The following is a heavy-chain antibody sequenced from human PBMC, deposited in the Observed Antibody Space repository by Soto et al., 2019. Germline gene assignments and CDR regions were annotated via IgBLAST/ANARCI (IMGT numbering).Heavy chain of an antibody. J-gene: IGHJ6*02. V-gene: IGHV3-30*18. CDR1: GFTFSDYG. CDR3: AKEARSRAVTATRVDGMDV. D-gene: IGHD4-17*01. Sequence: QVNLVESGGGVVQPGRSLRLSCAASGFTFSDYGMHWVRQAPGKGLEWVAAISHDGINKFYGDSVKGRFTISRDNSNNTLLLQADSRRDEYTAVYFGAKEARSRAVTATRVDGMDVWGQGTTVAVSS. CDR2: ISHDGINK.